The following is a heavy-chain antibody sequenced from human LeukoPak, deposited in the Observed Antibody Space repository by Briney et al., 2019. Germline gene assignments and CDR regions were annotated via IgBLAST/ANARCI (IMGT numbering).Heavy chain of an antibody. CDR2: IKSKTDGGTT. Sequence: PGGSLRLSCAASGFTFSNAWMSWVRQAPGKGLEWVGGIKSKTDGGTTDYAAPVKGRFTISRDDSKNTLYLQMNSLKTEDTAVYYCTTDPGDSSGYYPFDYWGQGTLVTVSS. D-gene: IGHD3-22*01. CDR3: TTDPGDSSGYYPFDY. J-gene: IGHJ4*02. V-gene: IGHV3-15*01. CDR1: GFTFSNAW.